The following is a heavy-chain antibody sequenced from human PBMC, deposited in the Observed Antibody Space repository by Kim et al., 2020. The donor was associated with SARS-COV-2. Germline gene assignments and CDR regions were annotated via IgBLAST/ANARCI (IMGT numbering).Heavy chain of an antibody. CDR2: I. CDR3: VKDIVPGGADV. J-gene: IGHJ6*02. V-gene: IGHV3-9*01. D-gene: IGHD3-10*01. Sequence: IDYARSVGVRFTTSRDNAKNLLYIQMSSLRPEDTAIYHCVKDIVPGGADVWGQGTTVTVSS.